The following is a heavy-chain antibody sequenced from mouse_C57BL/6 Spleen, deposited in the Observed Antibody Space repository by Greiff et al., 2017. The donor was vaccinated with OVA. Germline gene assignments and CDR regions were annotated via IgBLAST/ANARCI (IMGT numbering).Heavy chain of an antibody. V-gene: IGHV1-64*01. CDR1: GYTFTSYW. Sequence: VQLQQPGAELVKPGASVKLSCKASGYTFTSYWMHWVKQRPGQGLEWIGMIHPNSGSTNYHEKFKSKATLTVDKSSSTAYMQLSSLTSEDSAVYYCASGGLFDYWGQGTTLTVSS. J-gene: IGHJ2*01. CDR3: ASGGLFDY. D-gene: IGHD3-3*01. CDR2: IHPNSGST.